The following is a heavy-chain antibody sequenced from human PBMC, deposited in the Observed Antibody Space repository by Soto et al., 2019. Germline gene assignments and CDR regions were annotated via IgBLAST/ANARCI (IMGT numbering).Heavy chain of an antibody. V-gene: IGHV1-69*13. CDR2: IIPFFGTT. Sequence: SVKVSCKASGGTFSSYGVSWVRQAPGHGLEWMGGIIPFFGTTNYAQKFQGRLTITADESTSTAYMELNRLIPADTAVYFCAGAAQARDEWNDRRNCCGPWRWGTLVTVSS. CDR3: AGAAQARDEWNDRRNCCGP. D-gene: IGHD1-1*01. CDR1: GGTFSSYG. J-gene: IGHJ5*02.